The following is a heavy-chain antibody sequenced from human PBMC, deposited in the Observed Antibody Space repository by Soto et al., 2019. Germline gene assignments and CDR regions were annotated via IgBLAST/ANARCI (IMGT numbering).Heavy chain of an antibody. CDR3: ARDFMARGRDSNWFDP. CDR1: GLIFSSYW. D-gene: IGHD3-10*01. Sequence: GGSLRLSCAASGLIFSSYWMHWVRQAPGKGPVWVGRINGDGRNTRYTDSVKGRFPISSDNTKNTLYLQMDSLKADDTAVYYCARDFMARGRDSNWFDPWGQGTVVTVSS. V-gene: IGHV3-74*01. J-gene: IGHJ5*02. CDR2: INGDGRNT.